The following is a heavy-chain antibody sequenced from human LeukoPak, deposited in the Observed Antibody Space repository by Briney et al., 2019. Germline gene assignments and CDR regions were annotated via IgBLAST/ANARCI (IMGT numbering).Heavy chain of an antibody. Sequence: PSETLSLICTVSGGXINSYYWSWIRQPPGKGLEWIGYIYYSGSTNYNPSLTSRVTISVDRTKNQFSLKLRSVTAADTAVYYCARRAADDAFDIWGQGTMVTVSS. J-gene: IGHJ3*02. CDR2: IYYSGST. CDR1: GGXINSYY. V-gene: IGHV4-59*08. CDR3: ARRAADDAFDI.